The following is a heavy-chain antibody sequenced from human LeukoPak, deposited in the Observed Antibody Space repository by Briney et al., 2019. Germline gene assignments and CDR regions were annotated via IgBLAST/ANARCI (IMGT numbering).Heavy chain of an antibody. CDR1: GGSISSSSYY. CDR2: IYYSGST. V-gene: IGHV4-39*01. CDR3: ARHYVSSGSWRQDWFDP. D-gene: IGHD6-13*01. Sequence: PSETLSLTCTVSGGSISSSSYYWGWIRRPPGKGLEWIGSIYYSGSTYYNPSLRSRVTISVDTSKHQFSMKLTSVTAADTAVYYCARHYVSSGSWRQDWFDPWGQGTLVTVSS. J-gene: IGHJ5*02.